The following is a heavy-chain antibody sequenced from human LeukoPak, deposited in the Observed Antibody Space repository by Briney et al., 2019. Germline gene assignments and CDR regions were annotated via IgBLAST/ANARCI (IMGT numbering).Heavy chain of an antibody. CDR2: IYYSGST. CDR1: GGSISSYY. Sequence: SETLSLTCTVSGGSISSYYWSWIRQPPGKGLEWIGYIYYSGSTNYNPSLKSRVTISVDTSKNQFSLKLSSVTAADTAVYYCARHDGVLLWFGSRQPSYFDYWGQGTLVTVSS. CDR3: ARHDGVLLWFGSRQPSYFDY. V-gene: IGHV4-59*01. D-gene: IGHD3-10*01. J-gene: IGHJ4*02.